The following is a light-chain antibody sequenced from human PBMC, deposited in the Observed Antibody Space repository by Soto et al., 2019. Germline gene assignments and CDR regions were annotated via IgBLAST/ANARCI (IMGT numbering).Light chain of an antibody. CDR2: QDD. Sequence: SSELTQPPSVSVSPGQTASITCSGDKFGDKYACWYQQKPGQSPVLVIYQDDKRPSGIPERFSGSKSGNTATLTISGTQAMDEADYYCQAWDSSTAGVFGTGTKLTVL. J-gene: IGLJ1*01. CDR3: QAWDSSTAGV. CDR1: KFGDKY. V-gene: IGLV3-1*01.